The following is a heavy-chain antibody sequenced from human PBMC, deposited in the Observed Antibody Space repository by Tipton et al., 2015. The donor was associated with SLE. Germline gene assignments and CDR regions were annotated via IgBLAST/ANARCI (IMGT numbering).Heavy chain of an antibody. J-gene: IGHJ4*02. Sequence: TLSLTCTVSGGSISSGSYYWSWIRQPAGKGLEWIGYIYYSGSTNYNPSLKSRVTISVDTSKNQFSLKLNSVTPEDTAVYYCASMSSSPYYFDYWGQGTLVTVSS. CDR1: GGSISSGSYY. CDR2: IYYSGST. V-gene: IGHV4-61*10. CDR3: ASMSSSPYYFDY. D-gene: IGHD6-6*01.